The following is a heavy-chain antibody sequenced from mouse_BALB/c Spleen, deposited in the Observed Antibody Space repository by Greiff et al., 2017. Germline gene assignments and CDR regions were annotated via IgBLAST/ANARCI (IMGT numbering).Heavy chain of an antibody. CDR3: ARSGRNDGYAMDY. Sequence: EVMLVESGGGLVQPGGSRKLSCAASGFTFSSFGMHWVRQAPEKGLEWVAYISSGSSTIYYAATVKGRFTISRDDPKNTLFLQMTSLRSEDAAVYYCARSGRNDGYAMDYWGQGTSVTVSS. J-gene: IGHJ4*01. D-gene: IGHD2-14*01. V-gene: IGHV5-17*02. CDR1: GFTFSSFG. CDR2: ISSGSSTI.